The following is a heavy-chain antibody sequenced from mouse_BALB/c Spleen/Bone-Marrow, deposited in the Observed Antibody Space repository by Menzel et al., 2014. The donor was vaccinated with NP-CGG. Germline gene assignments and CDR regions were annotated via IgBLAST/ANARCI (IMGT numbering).Heavy chain of an antibody. CDR2: INPSNGGT. V-gene: IGHV1S81*02. J-gene: IGHJ4*01. CDR3: TRSRRAMDH. D-gene: IGHD2-12*01. Sequence: QVQLKHSGAELVKPGASVKLSCKASGYTFTSYYMCWVKQRPGQGLEWIGEINPSNGGTNFNEKFKSKATLTVDKSSSTAYMSLSSLTSEDSAVYYCTRSRRAMDHWGQGTLVTVSS. CDR1: GYTFTSYY.